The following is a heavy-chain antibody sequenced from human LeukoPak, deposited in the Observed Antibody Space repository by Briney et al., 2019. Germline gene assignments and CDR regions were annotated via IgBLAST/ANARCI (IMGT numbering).Heavy chain of an antibody. V-gene: IGHV3-21*04. CDR1: GFTFSSYS. CDR2: ISSSSSYI. Sequence: SGGSLRLSCAASGFTFSSYSMNWVRQAPGKGLEWVSSISSSSSYIYYADSVKGRFTISRDNAKNSLYLQMNSLRAEDTAVYYCAKRLSSSSTWYYFDYWGQGTLVTVSS. D-gene: IGHD6-13*01. J-gene: IGHJ4*02. CDR3: AKRLSSSSTWYYFDY.